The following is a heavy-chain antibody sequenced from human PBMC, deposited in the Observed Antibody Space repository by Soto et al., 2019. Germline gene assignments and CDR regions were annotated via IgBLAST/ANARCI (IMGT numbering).Heavy chain of an antibody. CDR3: AKLYYYDSSGYSSELGF. D-gene: IGHD3-22*01. Sequence: EVQLLESGGGLVQPGGSLRLSCAASGFTFSSYAMSWVRQAPGKGLEWVSAISGSGGSTYYADSVKGRFTISRDNSKNTLYLQMNSLRAEDTAVYYCAKLYYYDSSGYSSELGFWGQGTLVTVSS. CDR2: ISGSGGST. J-gene: IGHJ4*02. V-gene: IGHV3-23*01. CDR1: GFTFSSYA.